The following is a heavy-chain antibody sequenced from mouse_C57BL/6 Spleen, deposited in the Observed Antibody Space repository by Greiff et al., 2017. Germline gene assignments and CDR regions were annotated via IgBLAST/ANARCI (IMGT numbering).Heavy chain of an antibody. CDR3: ARKGYGSSVYFDY. CDR2: LDPSDSYT. J-gene: IGHJ2*01. Sequence: QVQLQQPGAELVMPGASVKLSCKASGYTFTSYWMHWVKQRPGQGLEWIGELDPSDSYTNYNQKFKGKSTLTVDKSSSTAYMQRSSRTSEDSAVYYCARKGYGSSVYFDYWGQGTTLTVSS. CDR1: GYTFTSYW. D-gene: IGHD1-1*01. V-gene: IGHV1-69*01.